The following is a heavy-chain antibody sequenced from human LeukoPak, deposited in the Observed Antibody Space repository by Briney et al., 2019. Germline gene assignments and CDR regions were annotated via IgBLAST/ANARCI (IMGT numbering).Heavy chain of an antibody. Sequence: ASVKVSCKASGYTFTGYYMHWVRQAPGQGLEWMGWINPNSGGTNYAQKFQGRVTMTRDTSISTAYMELSRLRSDDTAVYYCARNTYYYDSSGNWGQGTLVTVSP. J-gene: IGHJ4*02. CDR2: INPNSGGT. CDR3: ARNTYYYDSSGN. CDR1: GYTFTGYY. D-gene: IGHD3-22*01. V-gene: IGHV1-2*02.